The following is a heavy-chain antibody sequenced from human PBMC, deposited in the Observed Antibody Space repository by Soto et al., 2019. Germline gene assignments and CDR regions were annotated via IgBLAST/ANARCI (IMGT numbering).Heavy chain of an antibody. D-gene: IGHD6-19*01. Sequence: SETLSLTCTVSGGSVSSGSYYWSWIRQPPGKGLEWIGYIYYSGSTNYNPSLKSRVTISVDTSKNQFSLKLSSVTAADTAVYYCARVPSSIAVADWGQGTLVTVSS. CDR2: IYYSGST. V-gene: IGHV4-61*01. CDR1: GGSVSSGSYY. CDR3: ARVPSSIAVAD. J-gene: IGHJ4*02.